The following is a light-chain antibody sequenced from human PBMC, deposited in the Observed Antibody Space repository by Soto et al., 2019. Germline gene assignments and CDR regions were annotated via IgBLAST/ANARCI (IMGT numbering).Light chain of an antibody. V-gene: IGKV3-15*01. Sequence: EIVMTQSPATLSVSPGERATLSCRASQSVGSELALYQQKPGQAPRILIYGASTRATGIPARFSGSGSGTEFTLTISSLQSEDFAIYYCQQYNNWPPITFGHGTRLEIK. J-gene: IGKJ5*01. CDR1: QSVGSE. CDR3: QQYNNWPPIT. CDR2: GAS.